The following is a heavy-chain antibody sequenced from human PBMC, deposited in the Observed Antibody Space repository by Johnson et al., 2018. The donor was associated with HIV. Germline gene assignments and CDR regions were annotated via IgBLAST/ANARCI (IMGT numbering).Heavy chain of an antibody. CDR2: IGGSGGST. V-gene: IGHV3-23*04. D-gene: IGHD1-1*01. CDR1: GFTFSSNV. J-gene: IGHJ3*02. CDR3: AREGTGNAFDI. Sequence: VQLVESGGGLAQPGGSLRLSCAASGFTFSSNVMSWVRQAPGKGLEWVATSIGGSGGSTYFAYSVKGRITISRDNSKTTLYLQMNSLRAEDTAVYFCAREGTGNAFDIWGQGTMVTVSS.